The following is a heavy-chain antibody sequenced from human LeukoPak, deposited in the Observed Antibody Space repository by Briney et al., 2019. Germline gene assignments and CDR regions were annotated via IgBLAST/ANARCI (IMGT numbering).Heavy chain of an antibody. CDR1: AGSISSDSYY. V-gene: IGHV4-61*01. J-gene: IGHJ4*02. CDR2: IYYSGST. CDR3: ARGKEVITMLRGLKPGYYFDY. D-gene: IGHD3-10*01. Sequence: SETLSLTCTVSAGSISSDSYYWGWIRQPPGKGLEWIGYIYYSGSTKYKSSLKSRVTISVDTSKNQFSLKLSSVTAADTAVYYCARGKEVITMLRGLKPGYYFDYWGQGTLVTVSS.